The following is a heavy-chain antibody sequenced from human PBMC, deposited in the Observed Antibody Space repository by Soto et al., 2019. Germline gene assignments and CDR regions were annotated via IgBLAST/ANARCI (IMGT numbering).Heavy chain of an antibody. D-gene: IGHD1-26*01. J-gene: IGHJ4*02. CDR1: GFTFSSYW. CDR3: ARGIISGSYRPFDY. Sequence: GGSLRLSCAASGFTFSSYWMTWVRQAPGKGLEWVANVKQDGSDKYYVDSAKGRFTISRDNAKNSLYLQMNGLRAEDTAVYYCARGIISGSYRPFDYWGQGTLVTVSS. CDR2: VKQDGSDK. V-gene: IGHV3-7*03.